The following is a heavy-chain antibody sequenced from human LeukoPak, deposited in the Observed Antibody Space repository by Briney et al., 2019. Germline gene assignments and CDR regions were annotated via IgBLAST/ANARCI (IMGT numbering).Heavy chain of an antibody. V-gene: IGHV3-23*01. CDR1: GFTFSSTS. CDR3: ARGPSGSYIDAFDI. Sequence: GGSLRLSCAASGFTFSSTSMSWVRQAPGKGLEWVAVTVGGGDGTYYADSVGGRFTISRDNAKNSLYLQMNSLRDEGTAVYYCARGPSGSYIDAFDIWGQGTMVTVSS. CDR2: TVGGGDGT. J-gene: IGHJ3*02. D-gene: IGHD1-26*01.